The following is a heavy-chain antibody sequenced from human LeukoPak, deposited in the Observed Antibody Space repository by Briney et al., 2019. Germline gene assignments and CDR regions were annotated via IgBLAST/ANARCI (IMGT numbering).Heavy chain of an antibody. CDR3: AVNLTKHTFDI. J-gene: IGHJ3*02. CDR1: GGSISTYY. Sequence: PSETLSLTCTVSGGSISTYYWSWIRQSPGKGLEWIGSIYYSGSTNYNPSLKSRVTISVDTSKNQFSLELSSVTAADTAVYYCAVNLTKHTFDIWVQGTMVTVSS. CDR2: IYYSGST. V-gene: IGHV4-59*08. D-gene: IGHD3-9*01.